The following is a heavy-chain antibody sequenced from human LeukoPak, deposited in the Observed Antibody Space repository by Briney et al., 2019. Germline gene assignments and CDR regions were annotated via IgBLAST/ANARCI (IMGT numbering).Heavy chain of an antibody. CDR1: GYSISSGYY. J-gene: IGHJ5*02. V-gene: IGHV4-38-2*01. Sequence: PSETLSLTCAVSGYSISSGYYWGWIRQPPGKGLEWIGSIYHSGSTYYNPSLKSRVTISVDTSKNQFSLKLSSVTAADTAVYYCARLKLSLRAVYGVGATSWFDPWGQGTLVTVSS. D-gene: IGHD3-10*01. CDR3: ARLKLSLRAVYGVGATSWFDP. CDR2: IYHSGST.